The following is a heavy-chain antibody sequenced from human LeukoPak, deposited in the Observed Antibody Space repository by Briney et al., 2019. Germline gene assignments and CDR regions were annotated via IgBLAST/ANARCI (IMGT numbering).Heavy chain of an antibody. J-gene: IGHJ3*02. CDR2: INPSGGST. CDR3: ARQGVGAFDI. D-gene: IGHD2-15*01. Sequence: ASVNVSCKASGYTFTSYYMHWVRQAPGQGLEWMGIINPSGGSTIYAQKFQGRVTITRDTSTSTVYMELSSVRSEDTAVYYCARQGVGAFDIWGQGTMVTVSS. V-gene: IGHV1-46*01. CDR1: GYTFTSYY.